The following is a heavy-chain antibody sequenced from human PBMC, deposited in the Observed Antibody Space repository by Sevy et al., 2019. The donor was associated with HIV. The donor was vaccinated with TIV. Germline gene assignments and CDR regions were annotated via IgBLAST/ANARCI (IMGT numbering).Heavy chain of an antibody. CDR2: IYYSGST. D-gene: IGHD5-18*01. CDR1: GGSISSSSYY. CDR3: TRGYSYGPPDY. Sequence: SETLSLTCTVSGGSISSSSYYWGWIRQPPGKGLEWIGSIYYSGSTYYNPSLKSRVTISVDTSKNQFSLKLSSVTAADTAVYYCTRGYSYGPPDYWGQRTLVTVSS. J-gene: IGHJ4*02. V-gene: IGHV4-39*01.